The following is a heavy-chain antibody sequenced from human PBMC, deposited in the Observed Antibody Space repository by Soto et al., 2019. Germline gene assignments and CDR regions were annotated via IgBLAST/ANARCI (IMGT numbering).Heavy chain of an antibody. D-gene: IGHD3-10*01. V-gene: IGHV4-59*08. Sequence: SETLSLTCSVYGGSISSYYWSWIRQPPGKGLEWIGYSYYSGNTNYNPSLKSRVTISVDRSKNQFSLRLSSVTAADTAVYYCARKSRSSGSCFDSWGQGTLVTVSS. CDR1: GGSISSYY. J-gene: IGHJ4*02. CDR2: SYYSGNT. CDR3: ARKSRSSGSCFDS.